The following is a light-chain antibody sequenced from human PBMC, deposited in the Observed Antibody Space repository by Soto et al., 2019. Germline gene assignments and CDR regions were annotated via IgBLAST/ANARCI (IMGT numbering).Light chain of an antibody. V-gene: IGLV2-14*01. CDR3: CSYTSLSTVV. CDR2: AVS. CDR1: SSDVGGYNH. J-gene: IGLJ2*01. Sequence: QSVLTQPASVSGSPGQSINISCTGTSSDVGGYNHVSWYQHSPGKAPKLILFAVSDRPSGVSHRFSGSKSGNTASLTISGLQAEDEADYYCCSYTSLSTVVFGGGTKVTVL.